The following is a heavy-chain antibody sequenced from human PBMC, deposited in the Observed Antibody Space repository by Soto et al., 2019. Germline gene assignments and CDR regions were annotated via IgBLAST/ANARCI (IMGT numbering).Heavy chain of an antibody. V-gene: IGHV3-30*18. CDR1: GFTVATTG. D-gene: IGHD6-19*01. CDR2: ISHSGAEA. CDR3: AKDWGSSDWFNWFNP. Sequence: QVQLVESGGGVVQPGGSLKLACAASGFTVATTGMHWVRQAPGKGLEWVAMISHSGAEAHYGDSVQGRFSISRDNAKNIQYLQMSSLRPEDTAIYYCAKDWGSSDWFNWFNPWGQGVLVTVSS. J-gene: IGHJ5*02.